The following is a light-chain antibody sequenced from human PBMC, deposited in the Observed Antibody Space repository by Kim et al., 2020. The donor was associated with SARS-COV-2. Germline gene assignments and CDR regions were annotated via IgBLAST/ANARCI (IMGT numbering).Light chain of an antibody. CDR1: RSNIGVNS. V-gene: IGLV1-44*01. J-gene: IGLJ3*02. Sequence: GQTVTIPCSGGRSNIGVNSVNWYQQFPGTAPKLLIHRDNQRPSGVPDRFSGSKSGTSASLALSGLLSEDEADYYCATWDDRLNVWMFGGGTQLTVL. CDR3: ATWDDRLNVWM. CDR2: RDN.